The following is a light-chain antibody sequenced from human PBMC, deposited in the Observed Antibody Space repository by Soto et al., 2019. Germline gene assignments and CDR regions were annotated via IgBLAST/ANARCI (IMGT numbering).Light chain of an antibody. V-gene: IGKV3-20*01. CDR3: QHYGNSQYT. CDR2: GAS. CDR1: QSVDSNY. J-gene: IGKJ2*01. Sequence: EIVLTQFPGTLSLSPGERATLSCRASQSVDSNYLAWYQQKAGQAPRLLTFGASSRATGSPHRFSGSGSGTDFTLTISRLEPEDFAVYYCQHYGNSQYTFGQGTKLEIK.